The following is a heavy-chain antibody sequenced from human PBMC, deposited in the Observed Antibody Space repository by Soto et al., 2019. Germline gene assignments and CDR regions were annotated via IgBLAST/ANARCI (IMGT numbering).Heavy chain of an antibody. CDR2: IIPIFGTA. Sequence: SVKVSCKASGGTFSSYAISWVRQAPGQGLEWMGGIIPIFGTANYAQKFQGRVTITADESTSTAYMELSSLRSEDTAVYYCARARDYYYGMDVWGQGTTVTVSS. J-gene: IGHJ6*02. CDR3: ARARDYYYGMDV. V-gene: IGHV1-69*13. CDR1: GGTFSSYA.